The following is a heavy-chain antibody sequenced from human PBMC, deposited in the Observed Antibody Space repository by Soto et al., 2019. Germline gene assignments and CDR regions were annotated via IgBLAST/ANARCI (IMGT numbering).Heavy chain of an antibody. CDR3: AKAWMDNARQRYFDH. CDR2: ISGSGGGA. V-gene: IGHV3-23*01. Sequence: GGSLRLSCAASGFTFSSYAMSWVRQAPGKGLEWVSAISGSGGGAYYADSVKGRFTISRDNSKNTLYLQMNSLRAEDTAVYSCAKAWMDNARQRYFDHWGQGTLVTVSS. J-gene: IGHJ4*02. CDR1: GFTFSSYA. D-gene: IGHD5-12*01.